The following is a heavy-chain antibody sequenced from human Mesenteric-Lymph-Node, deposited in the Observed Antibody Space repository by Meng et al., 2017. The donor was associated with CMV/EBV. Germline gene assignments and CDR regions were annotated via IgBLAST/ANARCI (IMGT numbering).Heavy chain of an antibody. Sequence: SETLSLTCAVYGGSFSGYYWSWIRQHPGKGLEWIGYIYYSGSTYYNPSLKSRVTISVDTSKNQFSLKLSSVTAADTAVYYCAREAAAAGRRFDPWGQGTLVTVSS. CDR2: IYYSGST. D-gene: IGHD6-13*01. CDR3: AREAAAAGRRFDP. V-gene: IGHV4-31*11. CDR1: GGSFSGYY. J-gene: IGHJ5*02.